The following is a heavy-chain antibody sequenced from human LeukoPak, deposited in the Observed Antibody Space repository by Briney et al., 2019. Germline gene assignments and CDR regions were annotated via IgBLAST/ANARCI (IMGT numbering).Heavy chain of an antibody. V-gene: IGHV3-49*03. CDR1: GFTLDDYA. J-gene: IGHJ5*02. CDR2: IRSNSYGGTA. CDR3: ARAGITMVRGVIIINWFDP. D-gene: IGHD3-10*01. Sequence: PGRSLRLSCIGSGFTLDDYAMSWFRQAPGKGLEWVGFIRSNSYGGTAEYAASVKGRFTISRDDSKSIAYLQMNSLRAEDTAVYYCARAGITMVRGVIIINWFDPWGQGTLVTVSS.